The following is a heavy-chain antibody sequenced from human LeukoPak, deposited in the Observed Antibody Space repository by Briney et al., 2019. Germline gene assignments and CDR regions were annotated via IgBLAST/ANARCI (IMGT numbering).Heavy chain of an antibody. J-gene: IGHJ4*02. CDR1: VVSIKTYY. Sequence: SETLSLTCTVSVVSIKTYYWSWIRQFPGKGLEWIGNIYNSGSTDYNPSLKGRVTMSVDTSKNQFSLKLTAVTAADTAVYYCTRGPTYYDGSVYHYYFDYWGQGTLVTVSA. CDR2: IYNSGST. CDR3: TRGPTYYDGSVYHYYFDY. D-gene: IGHD3-22*01. V-gene: IGHV4-59*01.